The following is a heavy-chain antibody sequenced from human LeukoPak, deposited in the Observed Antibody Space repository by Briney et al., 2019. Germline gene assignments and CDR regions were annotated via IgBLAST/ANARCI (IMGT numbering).Heavy chain of an antibody. CDR2: ISSSGSTI. CDR3: ASLYYDILTGYEGGFDY. D-gene: IGHD3-9*01. J-gene: IGHJ4*02. Sequence: GGSLRLSCAASVFTFSSYEMNWVRQAPGKGLEWVSYISSSGSTIYYADSVKGRFTISRDNAKNSLYLQMNSLRAEDTAVYYCASLYYDILTGYEGGFDYWGQGTLVTVSS. CDR1: VFTFSSYE. V-gene: IGHV3-48*03.